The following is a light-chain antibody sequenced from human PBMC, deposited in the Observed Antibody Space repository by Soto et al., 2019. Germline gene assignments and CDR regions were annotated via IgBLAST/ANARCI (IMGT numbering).Light chain of an antibody. Sequence: DIHMTQSPSSLSASVGDRVTITCRASQSISNNLNWYQQKPGKAPNLLIYIASNLHSGVPSRFSGSGSGTDFTLTISSLQPEDFATYYCQQSYSTPYTFGQGTKLDIK. CDR1: QSISNN. CDR2: IAS. CDR3: QQSYSTPYT. V-gene: IGKV1-39*01. J-gene: IGKJ2*01.